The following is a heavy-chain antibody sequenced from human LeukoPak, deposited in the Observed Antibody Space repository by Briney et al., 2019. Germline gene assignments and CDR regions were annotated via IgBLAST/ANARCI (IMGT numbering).Heavy chain of an antibody. CDR1: GGSFSGYY. Sequence: SETLSLTCAVYGGSFSGYYWSWIRQPPGKGLEWIGEINHSGSTNYNPSLNSRVTISVDTSKNQFSLKLSSVTAADPAVYYCARFPLLPGIRLDGYYFDYWGQGTLVTVSS. J-gene: IGHJ4*02. CDR3: ARFPLLPGIRLDGYYFDY. D-gene: IGHD7-27*01. V-gene: IGHV4-34*01. CDR2: INHSGST.